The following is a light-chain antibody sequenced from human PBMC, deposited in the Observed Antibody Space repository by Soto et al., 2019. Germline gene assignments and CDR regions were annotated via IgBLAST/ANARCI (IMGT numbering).Light chain of an antibody. CDR1: QSVRSS. CDR3: QQYNSWPET. CDR2: DAS. V-gene: IGKV3-15*01. Sequence: EIVMTQSPCTLSVSPGERATLFFRASQSVRSSLAWYQQKPGQAPRLFIYDASTRATGIPARFSGSGSGTEFTLTISSLQSEDFAVYYCQQYNSWPETFGQGTKVDIK. J-gene: IGKJ1*01.